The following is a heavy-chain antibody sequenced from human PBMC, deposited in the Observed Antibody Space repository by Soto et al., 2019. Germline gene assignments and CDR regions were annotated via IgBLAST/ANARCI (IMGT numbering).Heavy chain of an antibody. CDR2: INPNNGST. V-gene: IGHV1-46*01. D-gene: IGHD2-2*01. CDR3: ARQVVPAATKNYYYYYGMDV. J-gene: IGHJ6*02. Sequence: ASVKVSCKASGYTFTSYYMHWVRQAPGQGLEWMGRINPNNGSTNYAQKLQGRVTMTTDTTTSTAYMELRSLRSDDTAVYYCARQVVPAATKNYYYYYGMDVWGQGTTVTVSS. CDR1: GYTFTSYY.